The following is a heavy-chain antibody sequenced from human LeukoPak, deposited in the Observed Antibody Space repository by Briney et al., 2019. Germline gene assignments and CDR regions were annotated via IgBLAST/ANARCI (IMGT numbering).Heavy chain of an antibody. D-gene: IGHD2-2*01. V-gene: IGHV1-2*02. CDR1: GYTFTDCY. J-gene: IGHJ4*02. Sequence: ASVKVSCKASGYTFTDCYMHWVRQAPGQGFEWMGWINPNDGDTNYAQKFQGRVTMTRDTSISTAHMEVSKLRSDDTAVYYCARANFLYCSSSTCLFDYWGQGTLVTVSS. CDR2: INPNDGDT. CDR3: ARANFLYCSSSTCLFDY.